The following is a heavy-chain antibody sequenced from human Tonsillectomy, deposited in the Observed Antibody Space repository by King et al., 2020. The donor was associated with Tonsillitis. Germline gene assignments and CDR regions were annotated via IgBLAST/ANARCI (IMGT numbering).Heavy chain of an antibody. CDR1: GFTFSGYG. V-gene: IGHV3-30*18. D-gene: IGHD3-3*01. CDR2: ISYDGNNR. CDR3: AKESFYDFWSGYYTYHMDV. Sequence: VQLVESGGGAVQPGKSLRLSCAVSGFTFSGYGMHWVRQAPGKGLEWVAVISYDGNNRYYADSVKGRFTISRDNSKNTLYLQINSLRTEDTAVYYCAKESFYDFWSGYYTYHMDVWGQGTTSPSP. J-gene: IGHJ6*02.